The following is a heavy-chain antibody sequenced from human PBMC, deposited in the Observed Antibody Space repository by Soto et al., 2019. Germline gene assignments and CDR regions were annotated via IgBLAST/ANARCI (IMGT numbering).Heavy chain of an antibody. V-gene: IGHV3-23*01. Sequence: GGSLRLSCAASGFTFSSYAMSWVRQAPGKGLEWVSAISGSGGSTYYADSVKGRFTISRDNSKNTLYLQMNSLRAEDTAVYYCAKDYQKNRLIDWLLSYYYYYFDVWGKGTTVTVSS. D-gene: IGHD3-9*01. CDR1: GFTFSSYA. CDR3: AKDYQKNRLIDWLLSYYYYYFDV. CDR2: ISGSGGST. J-gene: IGHJ6*03.